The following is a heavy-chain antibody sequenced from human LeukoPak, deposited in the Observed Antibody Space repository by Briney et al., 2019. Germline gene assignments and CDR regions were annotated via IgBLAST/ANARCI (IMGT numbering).Heavy chain of an antibody. J-gene: IGHJ6*04. D-gene: IGHD2-2*01. CDR2: IKNDGSDT. Sequence: GGSLRLSCAASGFTFSSYWMSWVRQAPGKGLEWVANIKNDGSDTYYADSVKGRFTISRDNAKNSLYLQMNSLRAEDTAVYYCARDNIVVVPATMTMGYYYYGMDVWGKGTTVTVSS. V-gene: IGHV3-7*03. CDR1: GFTFSSYW. CDR3: ARDNIVVVPATMTMGYYYYGMDV.